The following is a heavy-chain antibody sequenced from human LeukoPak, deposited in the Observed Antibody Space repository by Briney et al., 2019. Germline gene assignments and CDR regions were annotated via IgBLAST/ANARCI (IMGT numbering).Heavy chain of an antibody. V-gene: IGHV4-59*08. CDR1: GGSISSDY. CDR3: ATRGY. Sequence: KPSETLSLTCTVSGGSISSDYWQWIRQPPGKGLEWVGYIYNSGNNHYNSSLKSRVTKSIDTSKNQFSLKLASVTAVDTAVYYCATRGYWGQGTLVAVSS. D-gene: IGHD3-10*01. CDR2: IYNSGNN. J-gene: IGHJ4*02.